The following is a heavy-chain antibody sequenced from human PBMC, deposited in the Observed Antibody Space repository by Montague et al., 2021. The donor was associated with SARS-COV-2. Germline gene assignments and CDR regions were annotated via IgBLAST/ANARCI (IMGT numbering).Heavy chain of an antibody. D-gene: IGHD3-22*01. CDR1: GFSISTGYY. V-gene: IGHV4-38-2*02. CDR3: ASSYDSTGHVGY. J-gene: IGHJ4*02. CDR2: IYDSGST. Sequence: SETLSLTCTVSGFSISTGYYWGWIRHPPGKGLEWIGSIYDSGSTSYNPPRKSRVTISVDTSKNQFSLKLSSVTAADTAVYYCASSYDSTGHVGYWGQGTLVTVSS.